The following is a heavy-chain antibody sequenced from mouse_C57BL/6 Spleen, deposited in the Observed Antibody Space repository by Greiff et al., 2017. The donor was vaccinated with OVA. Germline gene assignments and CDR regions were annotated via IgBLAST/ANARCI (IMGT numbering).Heavy chain of an antibody. Sequence: QVQLQQPGAELVKPGASVKLSCKASGYTFTSYWIPWVKQRPGQGLEWIGDIYPGSGSTNYNEKFKSKATLTVDTSSSTAYMQLSSLTAEDSAVYSCARGMTDYWGQGTTLTVSS. CDR1: GYTFTSYW. CDR2: IYPGSGST. CDR3: ARGMTDY. V-gene: IGHV1-55*01. J-gene: IGHJ2*01.